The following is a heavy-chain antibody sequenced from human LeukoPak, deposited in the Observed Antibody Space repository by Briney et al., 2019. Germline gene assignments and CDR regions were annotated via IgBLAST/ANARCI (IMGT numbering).Heavy chain of an antibody. CDR2: INWNGGST. D-gene: IGHD2-15*01. CDR3: ARVARYCSGGSCYSNYYYMDV. CDR1: GFTFDDYG. Sequence: PGGSLRLSCAASGFTFDDYGMSWVRQAPGKRLEWVSGINWNGGSTGHADSVKGRFTISRDNAKNSLYLQMNSLRAEDTALYYCARVARYCSGGSCYSNYYYMDVWGKGTTVTVSS. V-gene: IGHV3-20*04. J-gene: IGHJ6*03.